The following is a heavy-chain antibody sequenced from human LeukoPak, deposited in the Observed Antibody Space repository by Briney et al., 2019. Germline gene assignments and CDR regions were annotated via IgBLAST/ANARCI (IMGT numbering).Heavy chain of an antibody. V-gene: IGHV1-69*05. J-gene: IGHJ6*02. CDR3: ATRSPIYCSGGSCYSGYYYYGMDV. CDR1: GGTFSSYA. CDR2: IIPTFGTA. D-gene: IGHD2-15*01. Sequence: ASVKVSCKASGGTFSSYAISWVRQAPGQGLEWMGGIIPTFGTANYAQKFQGRVTITTDESTSTAYMELSSLRSEDTAVYYCATRSPIYCSGGSCYSGYYYYGMDVWGQGTTVTVSS.